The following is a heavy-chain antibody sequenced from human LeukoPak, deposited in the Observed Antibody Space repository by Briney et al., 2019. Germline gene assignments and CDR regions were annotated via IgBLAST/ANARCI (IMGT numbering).Heavy chain of an antibody. V-gene: IGHV4-59*01. J-gene: IGHJ5*02. CDR1: GGSISSYY. CDR3: ARWFRGGSYYWFDP. Sequence: PSETLSLTCTVSGGSISSYYWSWIRQPPGEGLEWIGYIYYSGSTNYNPSLKSRVTISVDTSKNQFSLKLSSVTAADTAVYYCARWFRGGSYYWFDPWGQGTLVTVSS. D-gene: IGHD2-15*01. CDR2: IYYSGST.